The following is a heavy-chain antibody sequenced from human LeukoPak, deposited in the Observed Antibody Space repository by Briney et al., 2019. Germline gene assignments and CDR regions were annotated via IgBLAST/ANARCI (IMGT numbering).Heavy chain of an antibody. V-gene: IGHV5-51*01. D-gene: IGHD2-21*02. Sequence: GESLKISCKGSGYSFSSYWIGWVRQMPGKGLEWMGLINAADSDTRYSPSFQGQVTISADKSISTAYLQWSSLKASDTAMYYCARHDSGRGGDCYTPAPCYYYGMDVWGQGTTVTVSS. CDR3: ARHDSGRGGDCYTPAPCYYYGMDV. J-gene: IGHJ6*02. CDR1: GYSFSSYW. CDR2: INAADSDT.